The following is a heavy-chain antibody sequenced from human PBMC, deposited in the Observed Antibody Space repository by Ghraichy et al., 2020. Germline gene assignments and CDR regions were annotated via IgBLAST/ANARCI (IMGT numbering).Heavy chain of an antibody. CDR3: AKDRGISGRGYFQH. CDR1: GFTFSSYG. V-gene: IGHV3-30*18. D-gene: IGHD1-26*01. CDR2: ISYDRSNK. J-gene: IGHJ1*01. Sequence: GGSLRLSCAASGFTFSSYGMHWVRQAPGKGLEWVAVISYDRSNKYYADSVKGRFTISRDHSKNTLYLQMNSLTAEDTAVYYCAKDRGISGRGYFQHWGQGTLVTVSS.